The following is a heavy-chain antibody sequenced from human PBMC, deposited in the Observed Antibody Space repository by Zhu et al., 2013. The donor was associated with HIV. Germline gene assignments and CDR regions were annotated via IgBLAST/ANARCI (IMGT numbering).Heavy chain of an antibody. D-gene: IGHD2-21*01. Sequence: QVQLVQSGAAVKKSGASVKVSCKASGYTFTGYYMHWVRQAPGQGLEWMGWINPNSGDTNYAQKFQGRVTMTGDTSISTVYLSVTRLTSADTAVYFCARAASKHCGRRRCFWGTQNLWGQGTKVTV. CDR2: INPNSGDT. CDR1: GYTFTGYY. J-gene: IGHJ3*01. V-gene: IGHV1-2*02. CDR3: ARAASKHCGRRRCFWGTQNL.